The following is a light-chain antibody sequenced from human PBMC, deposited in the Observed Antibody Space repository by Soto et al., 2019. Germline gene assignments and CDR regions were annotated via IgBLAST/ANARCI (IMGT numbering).Light chain of an antibody. Sequence: QAVVTQPPSASGTPGQRVTISCSGSSSNIGSNYVYWYQQLPGTAPNLLIYRNNQRPSGVPDRFSGSKSGTSASLAISGLRSEDEADYYCAAWDDSLSGRVFGGGTKLTVL. J-gene: IGLJ2*01. CDR2: RNN. CDR1: SSNIGSNY. CDR3: AAWDDSLSGRV. V-gene: IGLV1-47*01.